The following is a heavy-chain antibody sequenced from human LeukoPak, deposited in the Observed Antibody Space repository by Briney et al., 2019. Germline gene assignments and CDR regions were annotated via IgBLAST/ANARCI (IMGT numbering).Heavy chain of an antibody. J-gene: IGHJ4*02. V-gene: IGHV3-30*18. D-gene: IGHD5-12*01. CDR3: AKAHHSGYDLIY. Sequence: PGGSLRPSCAASGFTFSSYGMHWVRQAPGKGLEWVAVISYDESNKYHAASVKGRFTISRDNAKTTLYLQMNSLRAEDTSVYYCAKAHHSGYDLIYWGQGTLVTVSS. CDR2: ISYDESNK. CDR1: GFTFSSYG.